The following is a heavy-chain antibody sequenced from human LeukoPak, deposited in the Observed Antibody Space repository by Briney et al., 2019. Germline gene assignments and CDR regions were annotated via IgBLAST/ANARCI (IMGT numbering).Heavy chain of an antibody. CDR2: ISSSGSTI. J-gene: IGHJ4*02. CDR3: ARAPMRSAAGRSDY. CDR1: GFTFSDYY. V-gene: IGHV3-11*04. Sequence: PGGSLRLSCAASGFTFSDYYMSWLRQAPGKGLAWVSYISSSGSTIYYADSVKGRFTISRDNAKNSLYLEMNSLRAEDTAVYYCARAPMRSAAGRSDYWGQGTLVTVSS. D-gene: IGHD3-22*01.